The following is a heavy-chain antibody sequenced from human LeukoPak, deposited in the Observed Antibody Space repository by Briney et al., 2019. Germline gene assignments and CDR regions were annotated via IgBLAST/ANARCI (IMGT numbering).Heavy chain of an antibody. Sequence: GESLKISCNGSVYIFTSYWISWVRQMPGKGLEWMGRIDPTDSYTNYSPSFQGHVTISADKSISTAYLQWSSLKASDTAMYYFARVGLDYYYAMDAWGQGTTVTVSS. D-gene: IGHD3/OR15-3a*01. CDR2: IDPTDSYT. J-gene: IGHJ6*02. V-gene: IGHV5-10-1*01. CDR1: VYIFTSYW. CDR3: ARVGLDYYYAMDA.